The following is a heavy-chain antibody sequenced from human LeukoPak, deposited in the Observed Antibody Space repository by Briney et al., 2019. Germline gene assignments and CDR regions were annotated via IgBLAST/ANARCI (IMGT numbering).Heavy chain of an antibody. Sequence: GGSLRLSCAASGFTFSSYAMGWVRQAPGKGLECVSCISGSGGNTYYADSLKGRFTISRDNSKSVLYLQMNSLRAEDAAVYYCAKGTIGAADTNFDYWGQGALVTVSS. J-gene: IGHJ4*02. CDR2: ISGSGGNT. V-gene: IGHV3-23*01. D-gene: IGHD6-13*01. CDR3: AKGTIGAADTNFDY. CDR1: GFTFSSYA.